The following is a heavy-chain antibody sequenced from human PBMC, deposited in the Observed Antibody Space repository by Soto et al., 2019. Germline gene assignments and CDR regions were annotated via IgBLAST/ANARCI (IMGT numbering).Heavy chain of an antibody. CDR2: IRYNGSNT. D-gene: IGHD2-2*01. CDR1: GFTFSSYP. CDR3: ARDSADIVVVPAATVDYYYYYMDV. J-gene: IGHJ6*03. V-gene: IGHV3-23*01. Sequence: PGGSLRLSCATSGFTFSSYPMSWIRQAQGKRLEWVSAIRYNGSNTYYADSVKGRFTISRDNSKNTLYLQMNSLRAEDTAVYYCARDSADIVVVPAATVDYYYYYMDVWGKGPTVTVSS.